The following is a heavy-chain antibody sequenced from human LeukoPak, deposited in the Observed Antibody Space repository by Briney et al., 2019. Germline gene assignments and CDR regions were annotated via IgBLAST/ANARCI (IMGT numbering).Heavy chain of an antibody. CDR3: ARDNVAWNDVHWFDP. CDR2: ISSSGTYI. J-gene: IGHJ5*02. Sequence: GGSPRLSCAASGFTFSTYTMNWVRQAPGKGLEWVSSISSSGTYIFYADSVKGRFTISRDNAKNSLYLQMSSLRAEDTAMYYCARDNVAWNDVHWFDPWGQGTLVTVSS. D-gene: IGHD1-1*01. V-gene: IGHV3-21*01. CDR1: GFTFSTYT.